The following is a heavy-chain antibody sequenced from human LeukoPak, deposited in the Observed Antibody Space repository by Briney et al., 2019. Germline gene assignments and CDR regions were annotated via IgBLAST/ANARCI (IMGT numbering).Heavy chain of an antibody. CDR2: IYSSGNT. CDR3: ARAQDRGYYYGFDY. Sequence: GGSLRLSCAASGFTVSSNYMSWVRQAPGQGLEWVSVIYSSGNTYYADSVQGRFTMSRDNPENTLYLQMNSLRAEDTALYYCARAQDRGYYYGFDYWGQGTLVTVSS. J-gene: IGHJ4*02. V-gene: IGHV3-66*01. D-gene: IGHD3-22*01. CDR1: GFTVSSNY.